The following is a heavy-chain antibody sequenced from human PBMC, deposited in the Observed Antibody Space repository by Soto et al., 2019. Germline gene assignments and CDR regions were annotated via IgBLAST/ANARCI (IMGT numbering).Heavy chain of an antibody. Sequence: QVQLVQSGAEVKKTGSSVKVSCKASGGTFSGYAISWVRQAPGQGLEWMGGIIPIFGTANYAQKFQGRVTITADESTSTAYMELSSLRSEDTAVYYCARDIGSGYYDSSGITGYWGQGTLVTVSS. CDR3: ARDIGSGYYDSSGITGY. V-gene: IGHV1-69*01. D-gene: IGHD3-22*01. J-gene: IGHJ4*02. CDR1: GGTFSGYA. CDR2: IIPIFGTA.